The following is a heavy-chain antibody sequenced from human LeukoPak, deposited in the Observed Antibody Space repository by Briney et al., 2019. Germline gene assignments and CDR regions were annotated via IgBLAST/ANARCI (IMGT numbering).Heavy chain of an antibody. CDR1: GFTFSSYW. V-gene: IGHV3-74*01. CDR3: AKEGLSSTSPFDY. CDR2: IASDGSST. Sequence: GGSLRLSCAASGFTFSSYWMNWVRQAPGKGLVWVSRIASDGSSTTYADSVKGRFSISRDNAKNTLYLQMNSLRAEDTALYYCAKEGLSSTSPFDYWGQGTRVTVSS. D-gene: IGHD2-2*01. J-gene: IGHJ4*02.